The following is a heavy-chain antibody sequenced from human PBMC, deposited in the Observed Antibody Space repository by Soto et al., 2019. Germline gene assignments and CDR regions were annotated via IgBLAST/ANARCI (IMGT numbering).Heavy chain of an antibody. D-gene: IGHD6-13*01. Sequence: GGSLRLSCAASGFTFSSYALSWVRQAPGKGLEWVSGISASGGGTYYADSVKGRLTISRDNSKNTLYLQMNSLRADDTAVYYCAKSWAAAADYYFDYWGQGTLVTVSS. CDR1: GFTFSSYA. CDR2: ISASGGGT. J-gene: IGHJ4*02. CDR3: AKSWAAAADYYFDY. V-gene: IGHV3-23*01.